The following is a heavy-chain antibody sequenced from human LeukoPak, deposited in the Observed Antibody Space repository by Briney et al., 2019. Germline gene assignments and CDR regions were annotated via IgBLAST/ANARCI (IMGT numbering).Heavy chain of an antibody. V-gene: IGHV3-21*01. Sequence: PGGSLRLSCAASGFTFSSYSMNWVRQAPGKGLEWVSSISSSSSYIYYADSVKGRFTISRDNAKNSLYLQMNSLRAEDTAVYYCARDQRGLWFGEYFDYWGQGTLVTVSS. CDR1: GFTFSSYS. CDR3: ARDQRGLWFGEYFDY. J-gene: IGHJ4*02. D-gene: IGHD3-10*01. CDR2: ISSSSSYI.